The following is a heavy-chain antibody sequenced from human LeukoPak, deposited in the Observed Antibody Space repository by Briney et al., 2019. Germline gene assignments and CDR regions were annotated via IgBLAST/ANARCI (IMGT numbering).Heavy chain of an antibody. CDR3: AREHGSTSCPLGY. D-gene: IGHD2-2*01. V-gene: IGHV1-69*13. Sequence: HGASVKVFCKASGGTFSSYAISWVRQAPGQGLEWMGGIIPIFGTANYAQKFQGRVTITADESTSTAYMELSSLRSEDTAVYYCAREHGSTSCPLGYWGQGTLVTVSS. CDR2: IIPIFGTA. J-gene: IGHJ4*02. CDR1: GGTFSSYA.